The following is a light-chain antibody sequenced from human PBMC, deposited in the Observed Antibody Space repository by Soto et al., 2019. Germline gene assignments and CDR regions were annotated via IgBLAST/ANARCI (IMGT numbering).Light chain of an antibody. CDR1: RSNIGAGYD. CDR3: AAWDDSLRGVV. CDR2: GNS. J-gene: IGLJ3*02. Sequence: QSVLTQPPSVSGAPGQRVTISCTGSRSNIGAGYDVHWYQQLPGTAPKLLIHGNSQRPSGVPDRFSGSKSGTSASLAIIGLRAEDEAHYYCAAWDDSLRGVVFGGGTKLTVL. V-gene: IGLV1-40*01.